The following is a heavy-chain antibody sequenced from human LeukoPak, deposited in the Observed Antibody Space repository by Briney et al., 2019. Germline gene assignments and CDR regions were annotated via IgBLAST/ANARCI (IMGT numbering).Heavy chain of an antibody. V-gene: IGHV4-39*07. D-gene: IGHD6-13*01. J-gene: IGHJ4*02. Sequence: PSETLSLTCTVSGGSISSSSYYWGWIRQPPGKGLEWIGSIYYSGSTYYNPSLKSRVTISVDTSKNQFSLKLSSVTAADTAVYYCARVRNNHRLAAAGGYYFDYWGQGTLVTVSS. CDR2: IYYSGST. CDR1: GGSISSSSYY. CDR3: ARVRNNHRLAAAGGYYFDY.